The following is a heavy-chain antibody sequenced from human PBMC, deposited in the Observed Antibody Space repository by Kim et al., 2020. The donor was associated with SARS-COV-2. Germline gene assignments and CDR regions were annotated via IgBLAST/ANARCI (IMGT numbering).Heavy chain of an antibody. CDR3: ARGGIHYGGNPGDY. Sequence: ADSVKGRFTISRDSAKNSLYLQMNSLRAEDTAVYYCARGGIHYGGNPGDYWGQGTLVTVSS. J-gene: IGHJ4*02. V-gene: IGHV3-11*05. D-gene: IGHD4-17*01.